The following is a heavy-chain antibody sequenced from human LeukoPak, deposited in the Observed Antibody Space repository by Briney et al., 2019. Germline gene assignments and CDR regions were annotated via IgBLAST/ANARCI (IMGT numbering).Heavy chain of an antibody. Sequence: PGGSLRLSCAASGFTFSSYSMNWVRRAPGKGLEWVSYISSSSSTIYYADSVKGRFTISRDNAKNSLYLQMNSLRAEDTAVYYCARDRLEIAAADTTSFDYWGQGTLVTVSS. V-gene: IGHV3-48*01. J-gene: IGHJ4*02. D-gene: IGHD6-13*01. CDR2: ISSSSSTI. CDR1: GFTFSSYS. CDR3: ARDRLEIAAADTTSFDY.